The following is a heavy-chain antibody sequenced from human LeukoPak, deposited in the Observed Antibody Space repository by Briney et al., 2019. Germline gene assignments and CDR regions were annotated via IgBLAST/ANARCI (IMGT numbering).Heavy chain of an antibody. CDR2: INPNSGAT. D-gene: IGHD2-15*01. J-gene: IGHJ3*02. CDR1: GYTFSDYY. CDR3: ARVGVVAAHDAFDI. Sequence: ASVKVSCKTSGYTFSDYYIYWVRQAPGQGLEWMGWINPNSGATNYAQRFQGRVTMTRDTSISTAYMELSRLRSDDTAVYYCARVGVVAAHDAFDIWGQGTMVTVSS. V-gene: IGHV1-2*02.